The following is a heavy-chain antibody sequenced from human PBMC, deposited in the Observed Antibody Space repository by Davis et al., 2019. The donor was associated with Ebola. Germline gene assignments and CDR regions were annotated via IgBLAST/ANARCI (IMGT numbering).Heavy chain of an antibody. CDR3: AKGNVDTAMTTAYYYYGMDV. J-gene: IGHJ6*02. Sequence: GGSLRLSCAASGFTFSSYGLHWVRQAPGKGLEWVAVISYDGSNKYYADSVKGRFTISRDNSKNTVYLQMSSLRAEDTAVYYCAKGNVDTAMTTAYYYYGMDVWGQGTTVTVSS. V-gene: IGHV3-30*18. CDR2: ISYDGSNK. D-gene: IGHD5-18*01. CDR1: GFTFSSYG.